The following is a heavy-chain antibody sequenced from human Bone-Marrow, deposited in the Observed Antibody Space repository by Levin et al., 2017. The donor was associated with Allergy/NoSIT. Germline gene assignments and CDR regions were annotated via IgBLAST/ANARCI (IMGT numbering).Heavy chain of an antibody. V-gene: IGHV1-69*01. J-gene: IGHJ6*03. D-gene: IGHD3-10*01. CDR3: ARGGMVQGVYYYYYMDV. CDR2: IIPIFGTA. CDR1: GGTFSSYA. Sequence: KISCKASGGTFSSYAISWVRQAPGQGLEWMGGIIPIFGTANYAQKFQGRVTITADESTSTAYMELSSLRSEDTAVYYCARGGMVQGVYYYYYMDVWGKGTTVTVSS.